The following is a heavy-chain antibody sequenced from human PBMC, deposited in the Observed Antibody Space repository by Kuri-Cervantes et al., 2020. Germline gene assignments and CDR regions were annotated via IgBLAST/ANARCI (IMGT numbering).Heavy chain of an antibody. CDR1: GGTFSSYA. CDR2: INPNSGGT. D-gene: IGHD6-19*01. J-gene: IGHJ4*02. CDR3: ARKNLDSSGWYEEFDY. V-gene: IGHV1-2*02. Sequence: ASVKVSCKASGGTFSSYAISWVRQAPGQGLEWMGWINPNSGGTNYAQKFQGRVTMTRDTSISTAYMELSRLRSDDTAVYYCARKNLDSSGWYEEFDYWGQGTLVTVSS.